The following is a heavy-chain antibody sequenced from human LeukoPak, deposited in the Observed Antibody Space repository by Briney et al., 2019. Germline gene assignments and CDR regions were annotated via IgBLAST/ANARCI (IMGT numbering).Heavy chain of an antibody. CDR1: GGSISSSTSY. J-gene: IGHJ4*02. V-gene: IGHV4-39*01. CDR3: ARRMYYYDSSGYYDY. Sequence: PSETLSLTCTVSGGSISSSTSYWGWIRRPPGKGLEWIGSIYYSGSTYYNPSLKSRVTISVDTSKNQFSLRLSSVTAADTAVYFCARRMYYYDSSGYYDYWGQGALVTVSS. CDR2: IYYSGST. D-gene: IGHD3-22*01.